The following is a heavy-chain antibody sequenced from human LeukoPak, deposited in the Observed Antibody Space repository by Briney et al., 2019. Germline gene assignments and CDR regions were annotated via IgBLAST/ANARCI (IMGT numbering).Heavy chain of an antibody. J-gene: IGHJ5*02. CDR1: GFTLSSYT. CDR3: AKGRWWFDP. D-gene: IGHD6-13*01. Sequence: GGSLSLSCAASGFTLSSYTMTWVRQAPGKGLEGVSSISGSGDNTYYADSVKGRFTVSRDNSRDTLYLQMNSLGADDTAVYYCAKGRWWFDPWGQGTLVTVSS. V-gene: IGHV3-23*01. CDR2: ISGSGDNT.